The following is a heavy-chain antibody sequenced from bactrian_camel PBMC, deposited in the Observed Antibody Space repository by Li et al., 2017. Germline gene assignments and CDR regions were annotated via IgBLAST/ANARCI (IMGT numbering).Heavy chain of an antibody. D-gene: IGHD4*01. J-gene: IGHJ4*01. Sequence: HVQLVESGGGSVQAGGSLRLSCVASGFEFRGMAMSWIRQAPGKGLEWVSDINSGGRIKDYASNVKGRFTISRDDAKDTLYLQMNNLQTEDTARYYCARTPSTIDWGQGTQVTVS. CDR1: GFEFRGMA. V-gene: IGHV3S39*01. CDR2: INSGGRIK. CDR3: ARTPSTID.